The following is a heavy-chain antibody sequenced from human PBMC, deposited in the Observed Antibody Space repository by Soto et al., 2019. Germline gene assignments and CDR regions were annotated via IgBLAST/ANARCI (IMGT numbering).Heavy chain of an antibody. CDR1: GYTFTGFY. J-gene: IGHJ3*01. CDR2: INPRNGDK. Sequence: ASVKVSCKASGYTFTGFYVHWVRQAPRQGLEWMGWINPRNGDKILAQKFEGRVTLTRDTSVTTAYLDLSSLNSGDTAVYYCARGPFGDSPIDFWGPGTVVTVSS. D-gene: IGHD3-10*01. CDR3: ARGPFGDSPIDF. V-gene: IGHV1-2*02.